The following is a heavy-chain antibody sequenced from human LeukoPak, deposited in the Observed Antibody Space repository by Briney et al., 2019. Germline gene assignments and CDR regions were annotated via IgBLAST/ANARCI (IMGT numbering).Heavy chain of an antibody. CDR2: IMGSGGNT. Sequence: FTFSSDAMSWVRQAPGSGLEWLSAIMGSGGNTYYADSVKGRFTISRDNSKNTLYLQMNSLRAEDTAVYYCARYWLSGSQFDYWGQGTQVTVSS. V-gene: IGHV3-23*01. CDR1: FTFSSDA. D-gene: IGHD1-26*01. CDR3: ARYWLSGSQFDY. J-gene: IGHJ4*02.